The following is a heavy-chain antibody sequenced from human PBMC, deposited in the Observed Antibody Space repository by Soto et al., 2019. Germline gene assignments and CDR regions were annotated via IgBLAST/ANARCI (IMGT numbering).Heavy chain of an antibody. J-gene: IGHJ4*02. CDR3: ARDKYCSSTSCYQCWDY. V-gene: IGHV1-69*04. CDR2: IIPILGIA. D-gene: IGHD2-2*01. Sequence: SVKVSCKASGGTFSSYTISWVRQAPGQGLEWMGRIIPILGIANYAQKFQGRVTITADKSTSTAYMELSSLRSEDTAVYYCARDKYCSSTSCYQCWDYWGQGTLVTVSS. CDR1: GGTFSSYT.